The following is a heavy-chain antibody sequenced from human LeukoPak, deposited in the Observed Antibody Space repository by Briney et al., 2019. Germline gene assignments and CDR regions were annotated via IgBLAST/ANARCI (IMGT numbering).Heavy chain of an antibody. Sequence: SQTLSLTCTVSGDSISSGGYYWSWIRQHPGKGLEWIGYIYYSGSTYYNPSLKSRVTISVDTSKNQFSLKLSSVTAADTAVYYCARKMRTYYYDSSGYFDYWGQGTLVTVSS. CDR2: IYYSGST. D-gene: IGHD3-22*01. J-gene: IGHJ4*02. CDR1: GDSISSGGYY. CDR3: ARKMRTYYYDSSGYFDY. V-gene: IGHV4-31*03.